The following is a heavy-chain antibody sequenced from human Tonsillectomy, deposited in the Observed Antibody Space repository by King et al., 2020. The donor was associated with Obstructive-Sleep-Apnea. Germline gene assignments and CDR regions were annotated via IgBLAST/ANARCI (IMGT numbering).Heavy chain of an antibody. J-gene: IGHJ5*02. CDR1: GYSISSGDY. D-gene: IGHD3-10*01. CDR3: ARGYGGSGIEVWFDP. V-gene: IGHV4-38-2*02. Sequence: VQLQESGPGLVKPSETLSLTCTVSGYSISSGDYWGWIRQPPGKGLELIGSIYHSVSTYYNPSLKSRVTISVDTSKNHFSLKLSSVTAADTAVYYCARGYGGSGIEVWFDPWGQGTLVTVSS. CDR2: IYHSVST.